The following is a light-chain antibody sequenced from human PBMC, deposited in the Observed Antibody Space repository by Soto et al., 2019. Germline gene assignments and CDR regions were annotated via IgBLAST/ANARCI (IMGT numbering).Light chain of an antibody. J-gene: IGKJ1*01. CDR1: QNIYYN. V-gene: IGKV3-15*01. CDR2: RAS. Sequence: IVMTQSPATLSVSPGESATLSCRASQNIYYNVAWYQHRPGQAPRLLIYRASTRATGVPARFSGSGSGTEFTINISRLQSEDFTVYSCLQYHNLWAFGQGTKVEI. CDR3: LQYHNLWA.